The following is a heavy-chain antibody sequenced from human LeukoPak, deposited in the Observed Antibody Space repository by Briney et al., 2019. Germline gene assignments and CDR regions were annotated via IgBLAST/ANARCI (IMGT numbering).Heavy chain of an antibody. CDR1: GFTFSNYE. CDR3: GKEGSGFIVRGVILDY. D-gene: IGHD3-10*01. Sequence: GGSLRLSCAASGFTFSNYEMNWVRQAPGKGLEWLSYISSSGSTIYYADSVKGRFTVSRDNAKNSLYLQKNSLGAEDMALYYCGKEGSGFIVRGVILDYWGQGALVTVSS. CDR2: ISSSGSTI. J-gene: IGHJ4*02. V-gene: IGHV3-48*03.